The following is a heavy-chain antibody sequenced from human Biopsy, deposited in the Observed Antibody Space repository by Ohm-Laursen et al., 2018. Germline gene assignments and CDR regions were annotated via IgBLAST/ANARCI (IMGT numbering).Heavy chain of an antibody. J-gene: IGHJ5*02. CDR1: GGSIGSNYYY. CDR3: ARHPTGFWFDP. V-gene: IGHV4-39*01. CDR2: IYNTETT. Sequence: SDTLSLTCTVSGGSIGSNYYYWGWIRQPPGKGLEWIGSIYNTETTFYNPSLKSRVTISVDTSTNQFSLKVSSVTAADTALYFCARHPTGFWFDPWGYGTLVTVSS.